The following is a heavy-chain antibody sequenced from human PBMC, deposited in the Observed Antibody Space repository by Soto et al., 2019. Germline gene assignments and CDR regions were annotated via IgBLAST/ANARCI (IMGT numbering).Heavy chain of an antibody. J-gene: IGHJ3*02. V-gene: IGHV3-33*01. D-gene: IGHD1-7*01. CDR1: GFTFSSYG. CDR2: IWYDGSNK. Sequence: PGGSLRLSCAASGFTFSSYGMHWVRQAPGKGLEWVAVIWYDGSNKYYADSVKGRFTISRDNSKNTLYLQMNSLRAEDTAVYYCARERNYTRGVAFDIWGQGTMVTVSS. CDR3: ARERNYTRGVAFDI.